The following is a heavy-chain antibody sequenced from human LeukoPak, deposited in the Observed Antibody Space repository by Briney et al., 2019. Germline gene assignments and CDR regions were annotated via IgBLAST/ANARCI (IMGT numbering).Heavy chain of an antibody. J-gene: IGHJ4*02. CDR1: GFTFSTG. D-gene: IGHD1-26*01. CDR2: IRYDGGEM. Sequence: GGSLRLSCAASGFTFSTGMHWVRQAPGRGLEWVAFIRYDGGEMYYRDSVGGRFTISRDNSKKTLYLQMNSLRADDTAVYYCAKGYQRWETLDYWGPGTLVTVSS. V-gene: IGHV3-30*02. CDR3: AKGYQRWETLDY.